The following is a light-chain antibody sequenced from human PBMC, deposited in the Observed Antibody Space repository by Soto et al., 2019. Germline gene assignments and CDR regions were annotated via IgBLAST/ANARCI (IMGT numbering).Light chain of an antibody. Sequence: EIVLTQSPGTLSLSPGERATLSCRTSQTVSSTYLAWYQQKRGQAPRLLIYGTSNRATGIPDRFSGSGSGTDFTLTISRLQPEDFVVYHCQLYGSSPLYSFAQGTELEIK. CDR1: QTVSSTY. V-gene: IGKV3-20*01. CDR3: QLYGSSPLYS. J-gene: IGKJ2*01. CDR2: GTS.